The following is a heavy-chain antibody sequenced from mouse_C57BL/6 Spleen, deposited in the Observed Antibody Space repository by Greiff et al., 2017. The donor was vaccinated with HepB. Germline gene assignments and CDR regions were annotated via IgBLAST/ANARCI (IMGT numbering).Heavy chain of an antibody. J-gene: IGHJ4*01. CDR3: TRGEPYYYAMDY. CDR1: GFTFSSYA. V-gene: IGHV5-9-1*02. Sequence: EVMLVESGEGLVKPGGSLKLSCAASGFTFSSYAMSWVRQTPEKRLEWVAYISSGGDYIYYADTVKGRFTISRDNARNTLYLQMSSLKSEDTAMYYCTRGEPYYYAMDYWGQGTSVTVSS. CDR2: ISSGGDYI.